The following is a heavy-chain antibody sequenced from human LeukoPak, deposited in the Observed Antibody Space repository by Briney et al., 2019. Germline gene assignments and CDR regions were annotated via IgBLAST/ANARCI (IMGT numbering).Heavy chain of an antibody. Sequence: GASVKVSCKASGYTFTSYGISWVRQAPGQGLEWMGWISAYDGNTNYAQKLQGRVTMTTDTSTSTAYMEPRSLRSDDTAVYYCAKSLYSRGWFDPWGQGTLVTVSS. V-gene: IGHV1-18*01. CDR2: ISAYDGNT. D-gene: IGHD2-15*01. CDR1: GYTFTSYG. J-gene: IGHJ5*02. CDR3: AKSLYSRGWFDP.